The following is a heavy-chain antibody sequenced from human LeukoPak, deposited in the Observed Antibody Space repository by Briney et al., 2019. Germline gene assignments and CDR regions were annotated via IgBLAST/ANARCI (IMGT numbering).Heavy chain of an antibody. V-gene: IGHV3-30*04. Sequence: PGGSLRLSCAASGFTFSNYALHWVRQAPGKGLEWVAVISYDGSNKFYADSVRGRFTISRDNSKNTLLLQMNSLRAEDTAVYYCARRRGVTFGDFDYWGQGTLVTVSS. CDR1: GFTFSNYA. CDR2: ISYDGSNK. D-gene: IGHD3-10*01. CDR3: ARRRGVTFGDFDY. J-gene: IGHJ4*02.